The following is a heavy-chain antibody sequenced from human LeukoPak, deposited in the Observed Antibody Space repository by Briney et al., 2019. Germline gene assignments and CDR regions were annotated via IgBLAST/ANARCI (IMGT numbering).Heavy chain of an antibody. V-gene: IGHV3-48*01. CDR3: AKGGIMITFGGVIADDAFDI. CDR2: ISSSSTTI. CDR1: GFTFITYT. Sequence: PGGSLRLSCAASGFTFITYTMNWVRQAPGKGLEWVSYISSSSTTINYAESVKGRFTISRDNPKNTLYLQMNSLRAEDTAVYYCAKGGIMITFGGVIADDAFDIWGQGTMVTVSS. J-gene: IGHJ3*02. D-gene: IGHD3-16*02.